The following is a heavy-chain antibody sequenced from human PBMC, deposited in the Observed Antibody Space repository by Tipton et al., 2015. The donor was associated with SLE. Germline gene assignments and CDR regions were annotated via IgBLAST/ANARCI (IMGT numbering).Heavy chain of an antibody. CDR1: GYTFTNHG. CDR3: ARGSWGYWFFDL. D-gene: IGHD3-10*01. Sequence: QLVQSGAEVKNPGASVKVSCKTSGYTFTNHGISWVRQAPGHGLEWVGWIHTYNGKTDYAENFQVRVTVTTGTSTTTVYMQLESLRSDDTAIYYCARGSWGYWFFDLWGRGTPVIVSS. CDR2: IHTYNGKT. V-gene: IGHV1-18*01. J-gene: IGHJ2*01.